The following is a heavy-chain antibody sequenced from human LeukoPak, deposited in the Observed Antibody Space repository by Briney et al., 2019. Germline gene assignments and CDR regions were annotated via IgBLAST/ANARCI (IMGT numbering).Heavy chain of an antibody. V-gene: IGHV3-11*06. CDR3: ARVSCGDSGYFDY. Sequence: LSLTCTVSGCSVSSGSYYWSWIRQPPGKGLEWVSYISSSSSYINYADSVKGRFAISRDNAKNSLYLQMNSLRAEDTAVYYCARVSCGDSGYFDYWGQGTLVTVSS. D-gene: IGHD4-17*01. CDR1: GCSVSSGSYY. CDR2: ISSSSSYI. J-gene: IGHJ4*02.